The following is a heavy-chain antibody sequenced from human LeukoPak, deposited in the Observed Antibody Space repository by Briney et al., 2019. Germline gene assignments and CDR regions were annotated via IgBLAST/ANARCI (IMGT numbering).Heavy chain of an antibody. V-gene: IGHV3-48*03. J-gene: IGHJ4*02. CDR1: GFTFSSYE. CDR2: ISSSGNTI. D-gene: IGHD6-25*01. CDR3: ARGRRLAAPDY. Sequence: GGSLRLSCAASGFTFSSYEMNWVRQAPGKGLEWVSYISSSGNTIHYADSVKGRFTISRDNAKNSLYLQMNSLRAEDTAVYYCARGRRLAAPDYWGQGTLVTVSS.